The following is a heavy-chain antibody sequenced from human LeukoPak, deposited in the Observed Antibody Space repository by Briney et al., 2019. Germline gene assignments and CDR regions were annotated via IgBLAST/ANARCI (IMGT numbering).Heavy chain of an antibody. CDR3: ARGENWLAPFDY. CDR1: GGSISSSIYY. J-gene: IGHJ4*02. CDR2: IYHSGST. D-gene: IGHD6-19*01. V-gene: IGHV4-39*07. Sequence: SETLSLTCIVSGGSISSSIYYWAWVRQPPGKGLEWIGSIYHSGSTYYNPSLKSRVTISVDTSKNQFSLKLSSVTAADTAVYYCARGENWLAPFDYWGQGTLVTVSS.